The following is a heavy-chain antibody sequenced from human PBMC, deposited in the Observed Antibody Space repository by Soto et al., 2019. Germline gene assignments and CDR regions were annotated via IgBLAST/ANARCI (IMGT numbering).Heavy chain of an antibody. CDR2: ISSSGSTI. CDR1: GFTFSDYY. CDR3: ASPIVVVVAATRKTLDY. V-gene: IGHV3-11*01. J-gene: IGHJ4*02. D-gene: IGHD2-15*01. Sequence: GGSRGLSCGASGFTFSDYYMSWIRQAPGKGLEWVSYISSSGSTIYYADSVKGRFTISRDNAKNSLYLQMNSLRAEDTAVYYCASPIVVVVAATRKTLDYWGQGTLVTVSS.